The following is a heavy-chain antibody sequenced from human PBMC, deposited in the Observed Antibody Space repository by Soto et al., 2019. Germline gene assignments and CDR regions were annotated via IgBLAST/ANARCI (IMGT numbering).Heavy chain of an antibody. Sequence: EVQLLESGGGLVQPGGSLRLSCAAAGFTFSNYALTWVRQSPGKGLEWVSTFSGSGGSTYYADSVRGRLTISRDNSKNTLFLQMNSLRVEDTAIYYCARDWTGDTCPCLDVWGQGTTVSVSS. CDR3: ARDWTGDTCPCLDV. V-gene: IGHV3-23*01. D-gene: IGHD3-3*01. J-gene: IGHJ6*02. CDR1: GFTFSNYA. CDR2: FSGSGGST.